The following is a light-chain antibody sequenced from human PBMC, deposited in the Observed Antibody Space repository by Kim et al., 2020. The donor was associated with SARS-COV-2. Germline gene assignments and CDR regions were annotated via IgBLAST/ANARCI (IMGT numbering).Light chain of an antibody. V-gene: IGKV3-20*01. J-gene: IGKJ2*01. CDR2: GAS. CDR3: QQYGSSPDT. Sequence: EIVLTQSPGTLSLSPGERVTLSCRASQSVSSNYLALYQQKPGQAPRLLIYGASSRAIGIPDRFSGSGSGTDFTLTISRLEPEDFAVYFCQQYGSSPDTLGPVAQVEI. CDR1: QSVSSNY.